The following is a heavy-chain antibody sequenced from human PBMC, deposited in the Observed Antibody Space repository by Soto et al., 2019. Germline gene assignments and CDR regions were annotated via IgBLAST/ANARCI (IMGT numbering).Heavy chain of an antibody. D-gene: IGHD1-7*01. V-gene: IGHV4-30-4*01. CDR3: ATMGTPATGLYYFDY. Sequence: QVQLQESGPGLVKPSQTLSLTCTVSGGSISSGNYNWSWIRQPPGKGLEWIGFISYSGSTYYNASLKIRVTISVDTSKNQFSLNLSFVTAADTAVYYCATMGTPATGLYYFDYWGQGTLVTVSS. CDR1: GGSISSGNYN. CDR2: ISYSGST. J-gene: IGHJ4*02.